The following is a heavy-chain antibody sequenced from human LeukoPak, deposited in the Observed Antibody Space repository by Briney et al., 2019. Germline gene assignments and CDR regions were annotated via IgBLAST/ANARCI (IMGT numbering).Heavy chain of an antibody. V-gene: IGHV4-39*01. J-gene: IGHJ5*02. CDR1: GGSISSSSYY. Sequence: SETLPLTCTVSGGSISSSSYYWGWIRQPPGKGLEWIANIYYSGSTYLKSSLRSRVTISIDTSKNQFSLKVTSVTAADTAVYYCARLVPPGWFDPWGQGTLVTVSS. CDR3: ARLVPPGWFDP. D-gene: IGHD6-6*01. CDR2: IYYSGST.